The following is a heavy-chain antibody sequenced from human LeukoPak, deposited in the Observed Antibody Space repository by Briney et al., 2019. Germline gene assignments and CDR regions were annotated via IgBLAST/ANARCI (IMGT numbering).Heavy chain of an antibody. CDR3: ARSNYYTVDV. CDR2: ISSSGGTT. Sequence: GGSLRLSCAASGFTSSDYYMSWIRQPPGKGPEWISYISSSGGTTTYVDSVKGRFTISRDNAKNSLYLQMNSLRADDTAVYYCARSNYYTVDVWGQGTAVTVSS. J-gene: IGHJ6*02. V-gene: IGHV3-11*01. CDR1: GFTSSDYY.